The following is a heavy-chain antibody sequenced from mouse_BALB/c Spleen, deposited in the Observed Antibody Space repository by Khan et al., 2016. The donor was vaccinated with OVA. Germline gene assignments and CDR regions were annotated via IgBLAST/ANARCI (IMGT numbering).Heavy chain of an antibody. CDR3: ARGNYYGYALDY. D-gene: IGHD1-1*01. V-gene: IGHV3-2*02. J-gene: IGHJ4*01. CDR2: ISYSGST. CDR1: GYSITSNYA. Sequence: EVQLQESGPGLVKPSQSLSLTCTVNGYSITSNYAWNWIRQFPGNKLEWMGYISYSGSTNYNPSLKSRLSITRDTSKNQFFLLLHSVTTEDSVTXYCARGNYYGYALDYWGQGTSVTVSS.